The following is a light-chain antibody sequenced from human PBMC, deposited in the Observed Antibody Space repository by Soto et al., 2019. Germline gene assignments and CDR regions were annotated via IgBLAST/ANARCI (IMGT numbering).Light chain of an antibody. Sequence: SYELTQTRSVSVSPGQTARITCSGDALPKQNAYWYQQKPGQAPVLVIHKDIERPSGIPERFSGSSSGTTVTLTISRVQAEDEADYYCQSADSSGIYSVFGTGTKVTVL. CDR2: KDI. V-gene: IGLV3-25*03. CDR1: ALPKQN. J-gene: IGLJ1*01. CDR3: QSADSSGIYSV.